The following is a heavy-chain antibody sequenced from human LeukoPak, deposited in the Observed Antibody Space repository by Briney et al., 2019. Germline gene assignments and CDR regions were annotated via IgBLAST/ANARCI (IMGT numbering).Heavy chain of an antibody. CDR1: GGTFSSYA. CDR3: TGNYYGSGSYADFDY. Sequence: SVKVSCKASGGTFSSYAISWVRQAPGQGLEWMGGIIPITGTANYAQKFQGRVTITADKSTSTAYMELSSLRSEDTAVYYCTGNYYGSGSYADFDYWGQGTLVTVSS. J-gene: IGHJ4*02. D-gene: IGHD3-10*01. CDR2: IIPITGTA. V-gene: IGHV1-69*06.